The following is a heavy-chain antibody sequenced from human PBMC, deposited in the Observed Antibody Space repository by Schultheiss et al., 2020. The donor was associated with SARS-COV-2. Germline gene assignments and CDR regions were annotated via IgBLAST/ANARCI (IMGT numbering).Heavy chain of an antibody. Sequence: GGSLRLSCAASGFTVSSNYMSWVRQAPGKGLEWVSAISGSGGSTYYADSVKGRFTISRDNAKNSLYLQMNSLRAEDTAVYYCARGSMGNFDSWGQGILVTVSS. CDR2: ISGSGGST. J-gene: IGHJ4*02. CDR3: ARGSMGNFDS. V-gene: IGHV3-21*01. CDR1: GFTVSSNY. D-gene: IGHD6-6*01.